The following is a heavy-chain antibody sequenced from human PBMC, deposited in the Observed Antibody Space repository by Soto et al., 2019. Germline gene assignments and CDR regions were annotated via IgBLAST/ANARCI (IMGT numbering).Heavy chain of an antibody. V-gene: IGHV3-7*01. CDR3: ASVAI. J-gene: IGHJ4*02. Sequence: EVQLVESGGGLVQPGGSLRLSCAASGFTFSNYWMSWVRQAPWKGLEWVANIKQDGTEKNYVDSVRGRFTISRDNAKNSLDLQMNSLTAEDTAVYYCASVAIWGQGTLVTVSS. CDR2: IKQDGTEK. CDR1: GFTFSNYW. D-gene: IGHD5-12*01.